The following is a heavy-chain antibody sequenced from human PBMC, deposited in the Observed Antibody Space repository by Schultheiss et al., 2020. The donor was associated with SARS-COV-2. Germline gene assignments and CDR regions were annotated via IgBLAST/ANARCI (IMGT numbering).Heavy chain of an antibody. V-gene: IGHV4-61*02. CDR1: GGSISSGSYY. CDR2: IYTSGST. CDR3: ARADMDTAMVTFDF. D-gene: IGHD5-18*01. J-gene: IGHJ4*02. Sequence: SETLSLTCTVSGGSISSGSYYWSWIRQPAGKGLEWIGRIYTSGSTNYKPSLKSRVTISVDTSKNQFSLKLSSVTAADTAVYYCARADMDTAMVTFDFWGQGTLVTVSS.